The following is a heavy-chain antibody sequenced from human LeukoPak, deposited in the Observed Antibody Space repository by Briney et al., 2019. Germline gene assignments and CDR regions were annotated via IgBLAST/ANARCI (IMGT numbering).Heavy chain of an antibody. CDR1: GYTFTSYD. CDR3: ARGGTYYDILTGYFPRFYYYYMDV. D-gene: IGHD3-9*01. J-gene: IGHJ6*03. V-gene: IGHV1-8*01. CDR2: MNPNSGNT. Sequence: ASVKVSCKASGYTFTSYDINWVRQATGQGLEWMGWMNPNSGNTGYAQKFQGRVTMTRNTSISTAYMELSSLRSEDTAVYYCARGGTYYDILTGYFPRFYYYYMDVWGKGTTVTISS.